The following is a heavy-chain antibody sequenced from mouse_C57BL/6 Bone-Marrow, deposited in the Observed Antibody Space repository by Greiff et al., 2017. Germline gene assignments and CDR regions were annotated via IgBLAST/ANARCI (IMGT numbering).Heavy chain of an antibody. CDR3: ARDGYYGHFDD. V-gene: IGHV1-76*01. CDR1: GYTFTDYY. CDR2: IYPGSGNT. D-gene: IGHD1-1*01. J-gene: IGHJ2*01. Sequence: VQLQQSGAELVRPGASVKLSCKASGYTFTDYYINWVKQRPGQGLEWIARIYPGSGNTYYNEKFKGKATLTAEKSSSTAYMQLSSLTSEDSAVYVGARDGYYGHFDDWGQGTTLTVSS.